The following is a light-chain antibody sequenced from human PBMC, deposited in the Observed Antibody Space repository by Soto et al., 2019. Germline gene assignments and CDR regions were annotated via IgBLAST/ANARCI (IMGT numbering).Light chain of an antibody. CDR3: LSHSGSSNV. Sequence: QSALTQPPSASGSPGQSVSSSCTGTSSDVGASDYVSWYQQHSGKAPKLLLYEVNKRPSGVPDRFSGYKSGNTASLTVSALQADDAADYYCLSHSGSSNVLGTGTKLTVL. CDR1: SSDVGASDY. CDR2: EVN. J-gene: IGLJ1*01. V-gene: IGLV2-8*01.